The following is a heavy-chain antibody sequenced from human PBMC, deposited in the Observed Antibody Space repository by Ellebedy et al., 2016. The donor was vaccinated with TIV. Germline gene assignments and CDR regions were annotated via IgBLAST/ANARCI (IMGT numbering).Heavy chain of an antibody. CDR1: GYRFTSYW. V-gene: IGHV5-51*01. J-gene: IGHJ5*02. CDR3: ARHSHYCGSGST. D-gene: IGHD3-10*01. CDR2: IHPDESDI. Sequence: GESLKISCKGSGYRFTSYWIGWVRQMPGKGLEWMGIIHPDESDIKYSPSFQGQVTISADKSISTAYLQWSSLKASDTAMYYCARHSHYCGSGSTWGQGTLVTVSS.